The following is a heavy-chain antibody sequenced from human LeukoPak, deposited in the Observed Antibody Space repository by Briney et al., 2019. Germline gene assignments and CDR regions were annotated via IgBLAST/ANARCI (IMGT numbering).Heavy chain of an antibody. CDR1: GFTFSNFA. CDR2: ISGYGGDT. Sequence: RGSLRLSCAASGFTFSNFAMSWVRQAPGKGLEWVSSISGYGGDTYYTDSVKGRFTVSRDNSKNTLYLQMNSLRAENTAIYYCAKVASNSGKGGAFDIWGQGTMVTVSS. CDR3: AKVASNSGKGGAFDI. V-gene: IGHV3-23*01. J-gene: IGHJ3*02. D-gene: IGHD6-19*01.